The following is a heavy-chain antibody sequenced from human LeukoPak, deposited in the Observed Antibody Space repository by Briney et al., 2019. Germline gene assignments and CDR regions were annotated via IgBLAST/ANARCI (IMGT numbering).Heavy chain of an antibody. CDR3: ATLWETANYYGMDV. D-gene: IGHD5-18*01. J-gene: IGHJ6*02. CDR2: IYYGGST. CDR1: GGSISSGGYY. Sequence: PSQTLSLTCTVSGGSISSGGYYWRWIRQHPGKGLEWIGYIYYGGSTYYNPSLKSRVTISVDTSKNQFSLKLSSVTAADTAVYYCATLWETANYYGMDVWGQGTTVTVSS. V-gene: IGHV4-31*03.